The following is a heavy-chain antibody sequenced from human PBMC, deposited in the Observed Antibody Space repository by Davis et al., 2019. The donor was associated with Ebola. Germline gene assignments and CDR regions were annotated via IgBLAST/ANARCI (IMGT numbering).Heavy chain of an antibody. CDR2: TYYRSKWYN. CDR3: ARDSGIGLDAFDI. V-gene: IGHV6-1*01. Sequence: MPSETLSLTCALSGDSVSSDRDTWNWIRQSPSGGLEWLGRTYYRSKWYNDYAVSVKSRITINPDTSKNQFSLQLNSVTPEDTAVYYCARDSGIGLDAFDIWGQGTKVTVSS. J-gene: IGHJ3*02. CDR1: GDSVSSDRDT.